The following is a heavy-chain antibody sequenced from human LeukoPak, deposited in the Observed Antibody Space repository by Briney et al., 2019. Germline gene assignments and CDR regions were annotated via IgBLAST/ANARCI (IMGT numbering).Heavy chain of an antibody. CDR3: AGVWFGELSHDAFDI. CDR2: ISYDGSNK. V-gene: IGHV3-30*03. J-gene: IGHJ3*02. Sequence: GGSLRLSCAASGFTFSSYGMHWVRQAPGKGLEWVAVISYDGSNKYYADSVKGRFTISRDNSKNTLYLQMNSLRAEDTAVYYCAGVWFGELSHDAFDIWGQGTMVTVSS. CDR1: GFTFSSYG. D-gene: IGHD3-10*01.